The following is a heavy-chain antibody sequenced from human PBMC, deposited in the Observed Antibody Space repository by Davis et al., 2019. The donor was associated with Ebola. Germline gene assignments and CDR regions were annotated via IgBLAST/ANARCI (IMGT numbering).Heavy chain of an antibody. CDR2: IFSSGHT. J-gene: IGHJ4*02. V-gene: IGHV4-61*09. Sequence: LRLTCTVSGASISSGFFAWSWVRQPAGKGLEWIGHIFSSGHTKYSPSLEGRLTLSLDTSKNQFSLRLRSVTAAETATYFCTRDRHDSRAYGFWGQGQMVTVSS. D-gene: IGHD3-16*01. CDR1: GASISSGFFA. CDR3: TRDRHDSRAYGF.